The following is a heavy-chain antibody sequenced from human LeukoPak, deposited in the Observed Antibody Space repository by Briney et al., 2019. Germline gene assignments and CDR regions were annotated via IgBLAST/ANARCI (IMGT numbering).Heavy chain of an antibody. D-gene: IGHD3-3*01. V-gene: IGHV3-48*03. CDR1: GFTFSSYE. CDR3: ARDIPIGRTNFDY. CDR2: ISSSGSTI. Sequence: GGSLRLSCAASGFTFSSYEMNWVRQAPGKGLEWVSYISSSGSTIYYADSVKGRFTISRDNAKNSVYLQMNSLRVEDTAVYYCARDIPIGRTNFDYWGQGTLVTVSS. J-gene: IGHJ4*02.